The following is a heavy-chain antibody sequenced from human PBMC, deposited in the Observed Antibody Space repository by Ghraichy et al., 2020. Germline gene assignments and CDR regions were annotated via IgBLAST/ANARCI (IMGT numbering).Heavy chain of an antibody. CDR3: TTDHMTTVVTPVDY. CDR1: GFTFSNAW. CDR2: IKSKTDGGTT. J-gene: IGHJ4*02. D-gene: IGHD4-23*01. V-gene: IGHV3-15*01. Sequence: GGSLRLSCAASGFTFSNAWMSWVRQAPGKGLEWVGRIKSKTDGGTTDYATPVKGRFTISRDDSKNTLYLQMNSLKTEDTAVYYCTTDHMTTVVTPVDYWGQGTLVTVSS.